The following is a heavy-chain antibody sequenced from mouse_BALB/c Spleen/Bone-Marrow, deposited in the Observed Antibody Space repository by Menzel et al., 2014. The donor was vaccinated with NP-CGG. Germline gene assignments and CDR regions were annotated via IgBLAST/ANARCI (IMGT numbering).Heavy chain of an antibody. CDR2: IHYSGST. CDR1: GYSITSGYS. V-gene: IGHV3-1*02. Sequence: EVKLQESGPDLVKPSQSLSLTCTVTGYSITSGYSWHWILQFPGNNLEWMGYIHYSGSTGYNPSLKSRISITRDTSKNQFFLQLNSVTTEDTATYYCARRGDRLYAMDYWGQGTSVTVSS. J-gene: IGHJ4*01. CDR3: ARRGDRLYAMDY. D-gene: IGHD3-3*01.